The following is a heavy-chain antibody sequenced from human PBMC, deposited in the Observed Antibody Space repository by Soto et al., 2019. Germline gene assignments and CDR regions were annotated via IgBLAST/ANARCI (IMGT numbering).Heavy chain of an antibody. D-gene: IGHD6-6*01. CDR2: IYWTDYK. CDR1: GFSFTTSGVG. CDR3: AHRRPATSSSSRYYFDC. Sequence: QITLKESGPPLVKPAQTLTLTCSFSGFSFTTSGVGVGWIRQPPGKALEWLGIIYWTDYKLYSPSLKSRLTITKDTSKNQVVLTMANMDPVDTATYFCAHRRPATSSSSRYYFDCWGQGTLVAVSS. V-gene: IGHV2-5*01. J-gene: IGHJ4*02.